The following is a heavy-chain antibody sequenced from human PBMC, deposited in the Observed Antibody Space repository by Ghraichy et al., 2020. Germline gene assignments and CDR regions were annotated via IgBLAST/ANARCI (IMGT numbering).Heavy chain of an antibody. CDR2: INPNSGGT. D-gene: IGHD2-2*01. CDR3: ARELRPVVVPAAINWFDP. Sequence: ASVKVSCKASGYTFTGYYMHWVRQAPGQGLEWIGRINPNSGGTNYAQKFQGRVTMTRDTSISTAYMELSRLRSDDTAVYYCARELRPVVVPAAINWFDPWGQGTLVTVSS. CDR1: GYTFTGYY. J-gene: IGHJ5*02. V-gene: IGHV1-2*06.